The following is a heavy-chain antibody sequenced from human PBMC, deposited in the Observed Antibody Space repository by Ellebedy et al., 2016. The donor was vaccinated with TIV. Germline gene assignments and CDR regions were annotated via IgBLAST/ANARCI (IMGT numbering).Heavy chain of an antibody. Sequence: GESLKISCAASGFTFSDYYMSWIRQAPGKGLEWLSCISSDGNTINDADSVKGRFTISRDDAKSLLFLQMNSLRAEDTAVYYCAKVRALYGNGVIDFWGRGTLVTVSS. J-gene: IGHJ3*01. D-gene: IGHD1-1*01. CDR1: GFTFSDYY. V-gene: IGHV3-11*01. CDR3: AKVRALYGNGVIDF. CDR2: ISSDGNTI.